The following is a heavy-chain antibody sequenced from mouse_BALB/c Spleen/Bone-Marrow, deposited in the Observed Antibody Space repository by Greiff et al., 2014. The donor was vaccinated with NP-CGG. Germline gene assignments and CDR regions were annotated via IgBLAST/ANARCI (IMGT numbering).Heavy chain of an antibody. J-gene: IGHJ3*01. CDR1: GFTFSSYG. D-gene: IGHD2-4*01. CDR3: ARGYDYSSWFAY. V-gene: IGHV5-6-3*01. Sequence: DVQLQESGGGLVQPGGSLKLSCAASGFTFSSYGMSWVRQTPDKRLEMIATINVNGDTTYHPDSVKGRFTISRDNVKNTLYLQMSRLKSEDTAMYYCARGYDYSSWFAYWGQGTLVTVSA. CDR2: INVNGDTT.